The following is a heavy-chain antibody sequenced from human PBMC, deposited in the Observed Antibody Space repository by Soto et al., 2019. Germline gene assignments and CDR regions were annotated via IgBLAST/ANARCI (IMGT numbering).Heavy chain of an antibody. Sequence: QVHLQESGPGLVKPSQTLSLTCTVSGGSISSADYYWSWIRQPPGKGLEWIGYIYYSGSTYSNPSLKSRDTIPINTSKNQFSLRLSSVTAADTAVYYCAREDVGIAARPGTFDYWGQGTLVTVSS. CDR1: GGSISSADYY. V-gene: IGHV4-30-4*01. CDR2: IYYSGST. J-gene: IGHJ4*02. CDR3: AREDVGIAARPGTFDY. D-gene: IGHD6-6*01.